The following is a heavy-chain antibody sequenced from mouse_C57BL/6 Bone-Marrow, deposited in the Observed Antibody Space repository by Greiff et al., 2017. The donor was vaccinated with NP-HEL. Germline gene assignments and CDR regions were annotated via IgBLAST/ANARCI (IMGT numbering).Heavy chain of an antibody. CDR3: ARHGPLLYYGRSSPAWFAY. V-gene: IGHV1-62-2*01. CDR2: FYPGSGSI. Sequence: VQLQQSGAELVKPGASVKLSCKASGYTFTEYTIHWVKQRSGQGLEWIGWFYPGSGSIKYNEKFKDKATLTADKSSSTVYMELSRLTSEDSAVYFCARHGPLLYYGRSSPAWFAYWGQGTLVTVSA. J-gene: IGHJ3*01. D-gene: IGHD1-1*01. CDR1: GYTFTEYT.